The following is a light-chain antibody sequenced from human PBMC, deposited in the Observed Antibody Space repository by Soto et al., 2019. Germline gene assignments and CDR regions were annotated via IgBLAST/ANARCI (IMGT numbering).Light chain of an antibody. CDR2: DAS. CDR1: QSIRSY. J-gene: IGKJ1*01. CDR3: QQSYSTPPWT. V-gene: IGKV1-39*01. Sequence: DIHLTQSPSSLSASVGDKVTITCRASQSIRSYLNWVQQKPGKAPKLLIYDASSLQTGVPSRFSGSGSGTDFSLTISSLQPEDFATYYCQQSYSTPPWTFGQGTKVDIK.